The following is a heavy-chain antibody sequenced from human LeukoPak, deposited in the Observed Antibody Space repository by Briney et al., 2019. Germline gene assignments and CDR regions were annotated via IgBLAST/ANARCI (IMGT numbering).Heavy chain of an antibody. V-gene: IGHV3-30-3*01. J-gene: IGHJ4*02. CDR1: GFTFNSYA. Sequence: GRSLRLSCAASGFTFNSYAMHWVRQAPGKGLEWVAVISYDGSNKYYAGSVKGRFTISRDNSKNTLYLQINSLRAEDTAVYYCARDKGKYDSSGYANWGQGTLVTVSS. D-gene: IGHD3-22*01. CDR2: ISYDGSNK. CDR3: ARDKGKYDSSGYAN.